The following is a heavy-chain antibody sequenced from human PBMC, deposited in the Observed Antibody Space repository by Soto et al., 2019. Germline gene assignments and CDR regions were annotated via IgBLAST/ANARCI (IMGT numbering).Heavy chain of an antibody. Sequence: QVQLVESGGGVVQPGKSLRLSCAASGFTLRNYGMHWVRQAPGKGLEWVAVIWYDGSNKYYADSVKGRFTISRDNSKNTLYLQMNSLRAEDTAAYYCATEAVADTGFAHWGQGTLVTVSS. CDR3: ATEAVADTGFAH. CDR2: IWYDGSNK. CDR1: GFTLRNYG. V-gene: IGHV3-33*01. J-gene: IGHJ4*02. D-gene: IGHD6-19*01.